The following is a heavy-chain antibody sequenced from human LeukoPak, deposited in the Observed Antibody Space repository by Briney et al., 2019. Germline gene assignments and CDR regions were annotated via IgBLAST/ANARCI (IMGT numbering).Heavy chain of an antibody. Sequence: GGSLTLSCAASGFTFSDYYMRWVRQAPGKGLEWVSYISSSSSYIYYADSVKGRFTISRDNAKNSLYLQMNSLRAEDTAVYHCARHSSGYYYFDYWGQGTLVTVSS. CDR2: ISSSSSYI. D-gene: IGHD3-22*01. CDR3: ARHSSGYYYFDY. J-gene: IGHJ4*02. CDR1: GFTFSDYY. V-gene: IGHV3-11*03.